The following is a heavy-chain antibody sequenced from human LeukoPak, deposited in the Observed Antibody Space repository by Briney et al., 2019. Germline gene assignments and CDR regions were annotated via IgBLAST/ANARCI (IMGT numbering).Heavy chain of an antibody. D-gene: IGHD4/OR15-4a*01. CDR2: INSDGSRI. Sequence: GGSLRLSCAASGFTFSSSWMHWVRQAPGKGLVWVSRINSDGSRISYADSVKGRFTISRDNAKNTLYLQVNSLRGEDTAVYYCAREGAHDAFDIWGQGTMVTVS. CDR3: AREGAHDAFDI. CDR1: GFTFSSSW. J-gene: IGHJ3*02. V-gene: IGHV3-74*01.